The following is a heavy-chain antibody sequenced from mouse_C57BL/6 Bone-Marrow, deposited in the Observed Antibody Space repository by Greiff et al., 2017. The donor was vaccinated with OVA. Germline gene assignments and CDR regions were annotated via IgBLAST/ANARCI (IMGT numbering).Heavy chain of an antibody. Sequence: QVQLQQSGAELVRPGTSVKVSCKASGYAFTNYLLEWVKQRPGQGLEWIGVINPGSGGTNYNEKFKGKATLTADKSSSTAYMQLSSLTSEDSAVYFCASGAWYYFDYWGQGTTLTVSS. CDR3: ASGAWYYFDY. J-gene: IGHJ2*01. CDR2: INPGSGGT. CDR1: GYAFTNYL. V-gene: IGHV1-54*01.